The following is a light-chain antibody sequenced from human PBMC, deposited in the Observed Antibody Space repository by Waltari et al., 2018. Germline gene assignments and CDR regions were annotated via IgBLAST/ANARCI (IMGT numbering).Light chain of an antibody. J-gene: IGKJ1*01. CDR1: QSIGNN. CDR3: QQSYSTTPRT. CDR2: AAS. V-gene: IGKV1-39*01. Sequence: DIQMTQSPPSLSAFVGDTVTITCRASQSIGNNLNWYHQKPGKSPKLLIYAASNLQRGVPSRFSGSGSGTDFTLTSLGLQPDDFATYYCQQSYSTTPRTFGQGTKVEV.